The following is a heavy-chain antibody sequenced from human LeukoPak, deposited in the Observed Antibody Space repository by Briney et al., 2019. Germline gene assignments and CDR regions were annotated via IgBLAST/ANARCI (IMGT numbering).Heavy chain of an antibody. CDR1: GGSISSGSYY. CDR2: IYTSGST. J-gene: IGHJ5*02. CDR3: ARDGSEFHTSCCSWFDP. D-gene: IGHD2-2*01. Sequence: SETLSLTCTVSGGSISSGSYYWSWIRQPAGKGLEWIGRIYTSGSTHYNPSLKSPVTISVDTSKNQFSLKLSAVAAADTAVYYCARDGSEFHTSCCSWFDPWGQGTLVTVSS. V-gene: IGHV4-61*02.